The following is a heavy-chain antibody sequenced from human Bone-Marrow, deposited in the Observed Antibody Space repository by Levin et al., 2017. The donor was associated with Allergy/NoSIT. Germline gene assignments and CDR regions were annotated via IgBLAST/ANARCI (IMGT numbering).Heavy chain of an antibody. Sequence: YWSWIRQPAGKGLEWIGRMFAGGAATYKRSLRSRVPRSIDTSKNQFSLKLTSVTAADTAVYYCARDETFNSWHVGWFDSWGQGTLVTVSS. CDR2: MFAGGAA. V-gene: IGHV4-61*02. CDR3: ARDETFNSWHVGWFDS. J-gene: IGHJ5*01. D-gene: IGHD2/OR15-2a*01. CDR1: Y.